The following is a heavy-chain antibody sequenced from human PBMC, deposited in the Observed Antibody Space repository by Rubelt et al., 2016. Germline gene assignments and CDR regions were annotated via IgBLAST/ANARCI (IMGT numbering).Heavy chain of an antibody. V-gene: IGHV3-66*04. CDR1: GFTVSTTY. Sequence: EVQLVESGGGLVQPGGSLRLSCAASGFTVSTTYMSWVRQAPGKGLEWVSVIYSGGNTDYADSVKGRFTFSRHNSKNTLYLQMNSLRAEDTAVYYGARLGSGGSREWFDPWGQGTLVTVSS. CDR2: IYSGGNT. CDR3: ARLGSGGSREWFDP. J-gene: IGHJ5*02. D-gene: IGHD2-15*01.